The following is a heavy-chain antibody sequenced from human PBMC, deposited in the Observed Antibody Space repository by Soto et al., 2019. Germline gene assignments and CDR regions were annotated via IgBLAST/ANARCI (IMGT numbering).Heavy chain of an antibody. CDR2: ISAYNGNT. CDR1: GYTFTSYG. Sequence: GASVKVSCKASGYTFTSYGISWVRRAPGQGLEWMGWISAYNGNTNYAQKLQGRVTMTTDTSTSTAYMELRSLRSDDTAVYYCARDQWIAVAGTNWFDPWGQGTLVTVPQ. CDR3: ARDQWIAVAGTNWFDP. J-gene: IGHJ5*02. V-gene: IGHV1-18*01. D-gene: IGHD6-19*01.